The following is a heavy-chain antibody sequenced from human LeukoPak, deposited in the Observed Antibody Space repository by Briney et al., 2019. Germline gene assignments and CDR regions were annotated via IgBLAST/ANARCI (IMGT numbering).Heavy chain of an antibody. J-gene: IGHJ4*02. D-gene: IGHD4-23*01. V-gene: IGHV4-34*01. Sequence: SETLSLTCAVYGGSFSDYYRSWIRQPPGKGLEWVGEINHSGSTNYNPSLKSRVTISVDTSKNQFSLKLSSVTAADTAVYYCARGLGGGNSICFDYWGQGPLVTVSS. CDR2: INHSGST. CDR1: GGSFSDYY. CDR3: ARGLGGGNSICFDY.